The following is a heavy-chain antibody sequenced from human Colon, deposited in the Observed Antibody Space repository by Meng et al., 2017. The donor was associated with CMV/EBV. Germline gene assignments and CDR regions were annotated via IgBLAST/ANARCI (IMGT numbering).Heavy chain of an antibody. CDR1: GAAISGRSYY. J-gene: IGHJ2*01. CDR2: IYYTGND. V-gene: IGHV4-39*07. CDR3: ARMALHWYFDL. D-gene: IGHD5-24*01. Sequence: QVPLRGPGPGLVKPSATLSLTCTVSGAAISGRSYYWGWIRQPPGKGLEWIASIYYTGNDYHNPSLKSRVTISIDTSNNQFSLRLTSVTAADTAVYYCARMALHWYFDLWGRGTLVTVSS.